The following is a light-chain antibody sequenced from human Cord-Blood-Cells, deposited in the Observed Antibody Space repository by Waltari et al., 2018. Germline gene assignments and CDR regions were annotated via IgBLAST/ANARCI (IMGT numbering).Light chain of an antibody. CDR2: DVT. CDR1: SSDSGCFNY. V-gene: IGLV2-14*01. J-gene: IGLJ3*02. CDR3: SSYTSSSTWV. Sequence: QSALTQPAPVSGSPGKPITISFTGTSSDSGCFNYVSWYQQPPGKAPKHMIYDVTKRPSGVSNRFSGSKSGNKASLTISGLQAEDEADYYCSSYTSSSTWVFGGGTKLTVL.